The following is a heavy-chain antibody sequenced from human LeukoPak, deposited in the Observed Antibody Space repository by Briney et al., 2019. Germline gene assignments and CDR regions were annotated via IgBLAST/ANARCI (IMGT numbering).Heavy chain of an antibody. CDR3: ARSESGGQNYYYYYMDV. V-gene: IGHV4-61*02. J-gene: IGHJ6*03. CDR1: GGSISSRNYY. CDR2: IYTSGST. Sequence: SETLSLTCTVSGGSISSRNYYWSWIRQPAGKGLEWIGRIYTSGSTNYNPSLKSRVTMSVDTSKNQFSLKLSSVTAADTAVYYCARSESGGQNYYYYYMDVWGKGTTVTISS. D-gene: IGHD2-15*01.